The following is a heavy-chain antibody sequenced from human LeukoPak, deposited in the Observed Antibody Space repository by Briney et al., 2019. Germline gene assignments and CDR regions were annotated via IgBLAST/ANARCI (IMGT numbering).Heavy chain of an antibody. CDR3: AKDLPYSGWDELGY. CDR2: ISGSGGST. V-gene: IGHV3-23*01. J-gene: IGHJ4*02. Sequence: GASLRLSCAASGFTFSSYAMSWVRQAPGKGLEWVSAISGSGGSTYYADSVKGRFTISRDNSKNTLYLQMNSLRAKDTAVYYCAKDLPYSGWDELGYWGQGTLVTVSS. CDR1: GFTFSSYA. D-gene: IGHD5-12*01.